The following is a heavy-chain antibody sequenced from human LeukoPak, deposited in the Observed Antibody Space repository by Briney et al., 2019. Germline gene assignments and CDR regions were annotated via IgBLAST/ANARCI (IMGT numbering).Heavy chain of an antibody. D-gene: IGHD6-19*01. J-gene: IGHJ4*02. V-gene: IGHV1-2*02. CDR1: GYTFTGYY. Sequence: ASVKVSCKASGYTFTGYYMHWVRQAPGQGLEWMGWINPNSGGTNSAQKFQGRVTMTRDTSISTAYMELSRLRSDDTAVYYCAREAVAGTTNFDYWGQGTLVTVSS. CDR2: INPNSGGT. CDR3: AREAVAGTTNFDY.